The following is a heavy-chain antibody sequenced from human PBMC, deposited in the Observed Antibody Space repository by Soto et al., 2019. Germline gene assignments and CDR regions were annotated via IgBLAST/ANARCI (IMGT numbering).Heavy chain of an antibody. Sequence: WETLSLTCAVYGGSFSGYYWSWIRQPPGKGLEWIGEINHSGSTNYSPSLKSRVTISVDTSKNQFSLKLSSVTAADTAVYYCARTAANVDTAMEEDYYYYYGLDVWGQGTTVTVSS. D-gene: IGHD5-18*01. V-gene: IGHV4-34*01. CDR2: INHSGST. J-gene: IGHJ6*02. CDR3: ARTAANVDTAMEEDYYYYYGLDV. CDR1: GGSFSGYY.